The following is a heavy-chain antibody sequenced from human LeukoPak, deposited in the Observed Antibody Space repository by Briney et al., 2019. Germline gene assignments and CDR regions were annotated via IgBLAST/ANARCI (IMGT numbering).Heavy chain of an antibody. J-gene: IGHJ4*02. Sequence: PGGSLRLSCAASGFTFSSYAMSWVRQAPGKGLEWVSTISGSGGRTYYADSVKGRFTISRDNSKNTLYLQMDSLRAEDTAVYYCAKYGVISATGNFDYWGQGSLVTVSS. V-gene: IGHV3-23*01. CDR2: ISGSGGRT. CDR1: GFTFSSYA. D-gene: IGHD3-10*01. CDR3: AKYGVISATGNFDY.